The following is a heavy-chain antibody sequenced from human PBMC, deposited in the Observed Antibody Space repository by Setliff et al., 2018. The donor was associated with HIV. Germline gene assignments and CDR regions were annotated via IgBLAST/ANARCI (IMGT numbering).Heavy chain of an antibody. CDR2: INPNSGGT. V-gene: IGHV1-2*02. J-gene: IGHJ3*02. D-gene: IGHD3-22*01. CDR1: GYTFTGYY. Sequence: ASVKVSCKASGYTFTGYYMHWVRQAPGQGLEWMGWINPNSGGTNYAQKFQGRVTMTRDTSISTAYMELSRLRSDDTAVYYCARDFKTITMIVVVITGAFDIWGQGTMVTVSS. CDR3: ARDFKTITMIVVVITGAFDI.